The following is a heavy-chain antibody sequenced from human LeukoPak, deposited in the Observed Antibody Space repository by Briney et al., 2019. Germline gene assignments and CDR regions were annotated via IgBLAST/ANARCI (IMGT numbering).Heavy chain of an antibody. CDR1: GTPISYYY. CDR3: VRNYYDSSGYYPGLDY. Sequence: SETLSLTCTVSGTPISYYYCSWLRQSPGKGLEWIGYNFYTGNTDYNPSLKSRVSISVDTSKNQFSLKLSSVTAADTAVYYCVRNYYDSSGYYPGLDYWGQGTLVTVSS. V-gene: IGHV4-59*01. CDR2: NFYTGNT. D-gene: IGHD3-22*01. J-gene: IGHJ4*02.